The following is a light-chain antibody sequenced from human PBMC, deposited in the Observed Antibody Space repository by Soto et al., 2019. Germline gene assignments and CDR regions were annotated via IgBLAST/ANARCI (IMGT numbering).Light chain of an antibody. CDR3: HQYGSSPFT. J-gene: IGKJ4*01. Sequence: ESVLTQSPGTLSLSPGERVTLSCRTSQRVSTSYLAWYQQQPGQAPRLLIYATSSRATGIPDRFSGSGSGTDFSLTISRLEPEDFAVYYCHQYGSSPFTFGGGTKVDIK. CDR2: ATS. V-gene: IGKV3-20*01. CDR1: QRVSTSY.